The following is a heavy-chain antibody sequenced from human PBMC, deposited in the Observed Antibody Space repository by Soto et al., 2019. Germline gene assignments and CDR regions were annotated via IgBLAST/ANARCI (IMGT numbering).Heavy chain of an antibody. CDR2: ISWNSGSI. D-gene: IGHD5-12*01. Sequence: SLRLSCAASGFTFDDYAMHWVRQAPGKGLEWVSGISWNSGSIGYADSVKGRFTISRDNAKNSLYLQMNSLRAEDTALYYCAKGGGYGGAALNWFDPWGQGTLVTVSS. V-gene: IGHV3-9*01. CDR1: GFTFDDYA. J-gene: IGHJ5*02. CDR3: AKGGGYGGAALNWFDP.